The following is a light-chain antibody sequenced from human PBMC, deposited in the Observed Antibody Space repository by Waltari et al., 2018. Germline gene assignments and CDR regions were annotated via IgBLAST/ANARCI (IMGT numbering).Light chain of an antibody. J-gene: IGLJ2*01. Sequence: QSALTQPASVSGSPGQSLTISCTGTSSDVGGLNYISWYQQHPGKAPKLMIYEVSNRPSGVSNRFSGSKSGNTASLTISGLQAEDEADYYCSSYTSSSTVVFGGGTKLTVL. CDR3: SSYTSSSTVV. CDR2: EVS. V-gene: IGLV2-14*01. CDR1: SSDVGGLNY.